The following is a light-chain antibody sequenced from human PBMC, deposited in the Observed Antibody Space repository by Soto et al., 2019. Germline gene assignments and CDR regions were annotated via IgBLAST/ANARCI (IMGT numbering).Light chain of an antibody. CDR2: LGS. V-gene: IGKV2-28*01. J-gene: IGKJ1*01. CDR3: MQSLQTPWT. Sequence: DIVMTQSPLSLPVTPGAPASISCRSSQSLLHSNGYTYLDWYLQKPGQSPQLLIYLGSNRASGVPDRFSGSGSGTDFTLKISRVEAEDVGVYYCMQSLQTPWTFGQGTKVEVK. CDR1: QSLLHSNGYTY.